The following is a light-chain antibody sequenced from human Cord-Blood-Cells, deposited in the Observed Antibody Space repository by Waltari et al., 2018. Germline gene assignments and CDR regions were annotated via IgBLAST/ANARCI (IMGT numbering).Light chain of an antibody. V-gene: IGLV2-11*01. CDR3: CSYAGSYTYV. J-gene: IGLJ1*01. Sequence: QSALTQPRSVSGSPGQSVTISCHGTSSDVGGYTYVYWYQPHPGQAPTLMIYDVSKRPSGVPDRFSGSKSGNTASLTISGLQAEDEADYYCCSYAGSYTYVFGTGTKVTVL. CDR1: SSDVGGYTY. CDR2: DVS.